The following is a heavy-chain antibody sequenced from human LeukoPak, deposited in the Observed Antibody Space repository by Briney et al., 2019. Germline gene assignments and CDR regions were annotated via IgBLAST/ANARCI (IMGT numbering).Heavy chain of an antibody. J-gene: IGHJ4*02. CDR3: AKGYGSGSYYTMTDY. CDR2: ISWNSGSI. D-gene: IGHD3-10*01. CDR1: GFTFDDYA. V-gene: IGHV3-9*01. Sequence: PGGSLRLSCAASGFTFDDYAMHWVRQAPGKGLEWVSGISWNSGSIGYADSVKGRFTISRDNAKNSLYLQMNSLRAEDTALYYCAKGYGSGSYYTMTDYWGQGTLVTVSS.